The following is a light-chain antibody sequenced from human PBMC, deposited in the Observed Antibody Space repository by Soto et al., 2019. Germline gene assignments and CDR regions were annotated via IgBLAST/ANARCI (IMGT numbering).Light chain of an antibody. CDR1: QNVGTF. CDR3: QQRSDWHPIT. V-gene: IGKV3-11*01. J-gene: IGKJ5*01. CDR2: DAS. Sequence: EILLTQSPATLALSPGDRATLSCRASQNVGTFLAWYQQRPGQVPRLLIYDASNRATGIPARFSGSGSGTDFTLTISGLEPDDFGLYYCQQRSDWHPITFGQGTRLENK.